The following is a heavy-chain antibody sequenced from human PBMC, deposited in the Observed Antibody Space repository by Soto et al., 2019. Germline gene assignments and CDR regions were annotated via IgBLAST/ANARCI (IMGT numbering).Heavy chain of an antibody. CDR1: GYTFTSYG. D-gene: IGHD2-2*01. J-gene: IGHJ3*02. Sequence: QVQLVQSGAEVKKPGASVKVSCKASGYTFTSYGISWVRQAPGQGLEWMGWISAYNGNTNYVQKLQGRVTMTTDTSTSTAYMELRSLRSDDTAVYYCAREAVFSYRTPDDAFDIWGQGTMVTVSS. CDR3: AREAVFSYRTPDDAFDI. CDR2: ISAYNGNT. V-gene: IGHV1-18*01.